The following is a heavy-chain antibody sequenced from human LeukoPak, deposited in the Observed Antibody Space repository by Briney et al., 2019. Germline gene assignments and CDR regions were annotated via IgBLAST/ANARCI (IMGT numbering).Heavy chain of an antibody. CDR1: GFTFSSYG. CDR3: AKNMGPGVYNNWVDP. Sequence: GRSLRLSCAASGFTFSSYGMHWVRQAPGKGLEWVAVISYDGSNKYYADSVKGRFTISRDNSKNTLYLQMNSLRAEDTAVSYCAKNMGPGVYNNWVDPWGQGTLVNVSS. V-gene: IGHV3-30*18. CDR2: ISYDGSNK. D-gene: IGHD2/OR15-2a*01. J-gene: IGHJ5*02.